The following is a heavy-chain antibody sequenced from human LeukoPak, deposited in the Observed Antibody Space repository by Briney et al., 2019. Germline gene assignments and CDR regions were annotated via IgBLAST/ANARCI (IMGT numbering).Heavy chain of an antibody. Sequence: MTGGSLRLSCAASGFIFPNAWXXXVRQAPGKGLXXXXXXXNKNSGRTTNYIAPVKXXFTXSRDDSRNTLYLEMDSLKTDDTAIYYCVTDGGLLPYYFTYWGQGTLVTVSS. J-gene: IGHJ1*01. D-gene: IGHD3-10*01. CDR1: GFIFPNAW. CDR2: XXNKNSGRTT. CDR3: VTDGGLLPYYFTY. V-gene: IGHV3-15*06.